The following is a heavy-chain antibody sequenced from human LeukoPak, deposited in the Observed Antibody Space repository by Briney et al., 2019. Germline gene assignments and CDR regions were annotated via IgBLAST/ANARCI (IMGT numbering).Heavy chain of an antibody. D-gene: IGHD1-26*01. CDR1: GFTFSSYS. CDR2: ISSSSSYI. J-gene: IGHJ4*02. Sequence: GGSLRLSCAASGFTFSSYSMNWVRQAPGKGLEWVSSISSSSSYIYYADSVKGRFTISRDNAKNSLYLQMNSLRAEDTALYYCARGLGSYRNYYFDYWGQGTLVTVSS. V-gene: IGHV3-21*04. CDR3: ARGLGSYRNYYFDY.